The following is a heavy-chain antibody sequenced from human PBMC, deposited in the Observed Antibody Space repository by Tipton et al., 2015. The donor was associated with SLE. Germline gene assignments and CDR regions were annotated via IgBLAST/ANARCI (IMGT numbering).Heavy chain of an antibody. Sequence: SLRLSCAASGFIFSDHYMDWVRQAPGKGLEWVGRSRNKFKSYTTEYAASVKDRFTISRDDSRSPLYLQMNSLKTEDTAVYYCAEYSSLSGLGYWGQGTLVTVSS. CDR3: AEYSSLSGLGY. V-gene: IGHV3-72*01. J-gene: IGHJ4*02. CDR1: GFIFSDHY. D-gene: IGHD6-6*01. CDR2: SRNKFKSYTT.